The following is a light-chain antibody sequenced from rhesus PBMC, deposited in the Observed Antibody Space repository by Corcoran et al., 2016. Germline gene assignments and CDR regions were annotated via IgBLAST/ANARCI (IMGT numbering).Light chain of an antibody. Sequence: EIVMTQSPATLSLSPGETATLSCRASESVGGYLAWYQQKPGQTPKLLVHSALFRAPGIPDRFSGSGSRTDFTLTINSLEPEDVGVYQCQQYYDFLLTFGGGTKVELK. CDR3: QQYYDFLLT. V-gene: IGKV3-40*01. J-gene: IGKJ4*01. CDR1: ESVGGY. CDR2: SAL.